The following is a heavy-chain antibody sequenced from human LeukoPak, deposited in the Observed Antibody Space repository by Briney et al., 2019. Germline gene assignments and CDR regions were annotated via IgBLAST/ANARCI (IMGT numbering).Heavy chain of an antibody. J-gene: IGHJ4*02. CDR1: GLTFNKYA. CDR3: ARDPRYGGASGALYFDY. V-gene: IGHV3-23*01. CDR2: IGVSGDNT. Sequence: GGSLRLSCAASGLTFNKYAMSRIRQAPGKGLEWVSIIGVSGDNTDYADSVKGRFTISRDNSKNMLYLQMNGLRAEDTAVYFCARDPRYGGASGALYFDYWGPGTLVIVSS. D-gene: IGHD4-23*01.